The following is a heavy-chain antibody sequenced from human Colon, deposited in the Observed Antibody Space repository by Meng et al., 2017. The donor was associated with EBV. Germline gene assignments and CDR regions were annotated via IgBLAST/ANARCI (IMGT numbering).Heavy chain of an antibody. CDR2: IYYTGST. J-gene: IGHJ4*02. CDR3: ARNYYFDY. V-gene: IGHV4-30-4*01. Sequence: QLRLQVSGPGLVKPSPTLSLTCTVSGGSINSGDYYWSWIRQPPGKGLEWIGYIYYTGSTYYNPSLKSRVTISMDTSKNQFSLRLSSVTAADTAVYYCARNYYFDYWGQGTLVTVSS. CDR1: GGSINSGDYY.